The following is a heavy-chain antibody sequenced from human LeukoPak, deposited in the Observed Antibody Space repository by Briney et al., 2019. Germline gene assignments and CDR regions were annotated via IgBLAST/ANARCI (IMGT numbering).Heavy chain of an antibody. CDR3: AREFFVRGVPQYYFDY. Sequence: SETLSLTCTVSGGSISSGSYYWSWIRQPAGKGLEWIGRIYTSGSTNYNPSLKSRVTISVDTSKDQFSLKLSSVTAADTAVYYCAREFFVRGVPQYYFDYWGQGTLVTVSS. D-gene: IGHD3-10*02. CDR1: GGSISSGSYY. V-gene: IGHV4-61*02. CDR2: IYTSGST. J-gene: IGHJ4*02.